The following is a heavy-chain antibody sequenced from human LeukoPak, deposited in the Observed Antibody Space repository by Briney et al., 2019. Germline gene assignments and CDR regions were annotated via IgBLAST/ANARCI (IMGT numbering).Heavy chain of an antibody. V-gene: IGHV1-46*01. CDR2: INPSGGST. D-gene: IGHD3-10*01. J-gene: IGHJ3*02. Sequence: ASVKVSCKASGYTFTSYYMHWVRQAPGQGLECMGIINPSGGSTSYAQKFQGRVTMTRDMSTSTVYMELSSLRSEDTAVYYCARGYGSGSYYAHDAFDIWGQGTMVTVSS. CDR3: ARGYGSGSYYAHDAFDI. CDR1: GYTFTSYY.